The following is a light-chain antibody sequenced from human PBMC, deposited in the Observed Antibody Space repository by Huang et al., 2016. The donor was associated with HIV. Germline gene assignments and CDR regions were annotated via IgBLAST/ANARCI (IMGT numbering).Light chain of an antibody. V-gene: IGKV3-15*01. Sequence: EIVMTQSPATLSGSPGERATLSCRASQSVSGGLAWYQQKPGQTPRLLIYGASARAAGIPARFSGTRSGTEFTLTISSLQSEDFAVYYCQQYNKWPLTFGQGSKLEIK. CDR1: QSVSGG. CDR3: QQYNKWPLT. J-gene: IGKJ2*01. CDR2: GAS.